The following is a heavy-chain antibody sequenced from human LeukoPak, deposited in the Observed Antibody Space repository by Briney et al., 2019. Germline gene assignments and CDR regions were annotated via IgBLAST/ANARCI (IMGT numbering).Heavy chain of an antibody. D-gene: IGHD3-16*02. CDR2: IYYSGST. V-gene: IGHV4-31*03. Sequence: KPSETLSLTCTVSGGSISSGGYYWSWIRQHPGKGLEWIGYIYYSGSTYYNPSPKSRVTISVDTSKNQFSLKLSSVTAADTAVYYCARDRPSMITFGGVIALDYWGQGTLVTVSS. CDR3: ARDRPSMITFGGVIALDY. J-gene: IGHJ4*02. CDR1: GGSISSGGYY.